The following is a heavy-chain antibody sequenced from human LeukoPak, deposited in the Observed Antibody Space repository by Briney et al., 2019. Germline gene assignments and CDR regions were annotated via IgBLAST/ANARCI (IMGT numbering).Heavy chain of an antibody. CDR2: INPSGGST. CDR3: ARGCYDILTGYSPPAYYFDY. D-gene: IGHD3-9*01. V-gene: IGHV1-46*01. Sequence: ASVKVSCKASGYTFTSYYMHWVRQAPGQGLEWRGIINPSGGSTSYAQKFQGRVTMTRDTSTSTVYMELSSLRSEDTAVYYCARGCYDILTGYSPPAYYFDYWGQGTLVTVSS. CDR1: GYTFTSYY. J-gene: IGHJ4*02.